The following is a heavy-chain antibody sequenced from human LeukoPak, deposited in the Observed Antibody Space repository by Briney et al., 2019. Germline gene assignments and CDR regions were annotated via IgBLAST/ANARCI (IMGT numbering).Heavy chain of an antibody. J-gene: IGHJ4*02. CDR3: ARARDSSGKRYFDY. V-gene: IGHV4-61*02. CDR2: IYTSGST. CDR1: GGSISSGSYY. Sequence: NTSETLSLTCTVSGGSISSGSYYWSWIRQPAGKGLEWIGRIYTSGSTNYNPSLKSRVTISVDTSKNQFSLKLSSVTAADTAVYYCARARDSSGKRYFDYWGQGTLVTVSS. D-gene: IGHD6-19*01.